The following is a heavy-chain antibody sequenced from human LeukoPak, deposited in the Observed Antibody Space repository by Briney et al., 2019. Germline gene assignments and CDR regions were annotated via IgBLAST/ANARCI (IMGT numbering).Heavy chain of an antibody. CDR3: ARGPNYYDSSGYVDY. V-gene: IGHV1-8*02. D-gene: IGHD3-22*01. CDR1: GYTFTGYY. Sequence: ASVKVSCKASGYTFTGYYMHWARQATGQGLEWMGWMNPNSGNTGYAQKFQGRVTMTRNTSISTAYMELSSLRSEDTAVYYCARGPNYYDSSGYVDYWGQGTLVTVSS. CDR2: MNPNSGNT. J-gene: IGHJ4*02.